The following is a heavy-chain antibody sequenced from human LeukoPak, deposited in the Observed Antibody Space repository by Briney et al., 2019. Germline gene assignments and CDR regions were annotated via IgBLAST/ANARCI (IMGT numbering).Heavy chain of an antibody. J-gene: IGHJ6*02. D-gene: IGHD1-26*01. CDR2: IYYSGST. Sequence: SETLSLTCTVSGGSISSYYWCWIRQPPGKGLEWIGYIYYSGSTNYNPSLKSRVTISVDTSKNQFSLKLSSVTAADTAVYYCARGGATSYYYGMDVWGQGTTVTVSS. CDR1: GGSISSYY. V-gene: IGHV4-59*01. CDR3: ARGGATSYYYGMDV.